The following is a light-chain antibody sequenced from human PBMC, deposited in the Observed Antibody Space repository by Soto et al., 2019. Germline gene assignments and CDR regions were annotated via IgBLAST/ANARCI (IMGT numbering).Light chain of an antibody. CDR2: GAS. CDR1: QSVSSSY. Sequence: EIVLTQSPGTLSLSPGERATLSCRASQSVSSSYLAWYQQKPGQAPRLLIYGASSRATGIPDRFSGSGSGTDFTLTISRLEPEDFAVYYCQHYDSSSLTFGGGSMVDVK. CDR3: QHYDSSSLT. J-gene: IGKJ4*01. V-gene: IGKV3-20*01.